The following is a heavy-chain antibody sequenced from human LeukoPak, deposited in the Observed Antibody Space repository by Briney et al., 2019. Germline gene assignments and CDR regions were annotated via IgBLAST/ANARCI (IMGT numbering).Heavy chain of an antibody. CDR2: ISAYNGNT. Sequence: ASVKVSCKASGYTFTSYGISWVRQAPGQGLEWMGWISAYNGNTNYAQKLQGRVTMTTDTSTSTAYMELRSLRSDDTAVYYCARDRGGSYYGDYASDYWGQGTLVTVSS. CDR3: ARDRGGSYYGDYASDY. J-gene: IGHJ4*02. V-gene: IGHV1-18*01. D-gene: IGHD4-17*01. CDR1: GYTFTSYG.